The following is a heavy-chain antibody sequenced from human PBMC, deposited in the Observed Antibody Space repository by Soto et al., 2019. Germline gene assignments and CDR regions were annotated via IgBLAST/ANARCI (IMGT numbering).Heavy chain of an antibody. J-gene: IGHJ6*02. D-gene: IGHD6-19*01. CDR2: ISGSGGST. Sequence: GGSLRLSCAASGFTFSSYAMSWVRQAPGKGLEWVSTISGSGGSTYYADSVKGRFTISRDNSKNTLYLQMNGLRSEDTAVYYCASNPNGVRGYSSGWYPNYYYYGMDVWGQGTTVTVSS. CDR1: GFTFSSYA. V-gene: IGHV3-23*01. CDR3: ASNPNGVRGYSSGWYPNYYYYGMDV.